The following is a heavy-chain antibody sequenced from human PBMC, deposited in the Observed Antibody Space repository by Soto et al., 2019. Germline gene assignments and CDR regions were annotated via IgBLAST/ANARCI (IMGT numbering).Heavy chain of an antibody. J-gene: IGHJ6*02. Sequence: LKVSCKASGYTFTSYDINWVRQATGQGLEWMGWMNPNSGNTGYAQKFQGRVTMTRNTSISTAYMELSSLRSEDTAVYYCARVIGFGELLSGYYYYYGMDVWGQGTTVTVSS. CDR2: MNPNSGNT. D-gene: IGHD3-10*01. CDR3: ARVIGFGELLSGYYYYYGMDV. CDR1: GYTFTSYD. V-gene: IGHV1-8*01.